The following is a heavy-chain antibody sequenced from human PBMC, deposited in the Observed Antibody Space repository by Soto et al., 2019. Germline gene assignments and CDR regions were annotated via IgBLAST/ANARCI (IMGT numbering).Heavy chain of an antibody. V-gene: IGHV4-34*01. J-gene: IGHJ6*02. CDR1: GGSFSGYY. CDR2: INHSGST. Sequence: TSETLSLTCAVYGGSFSGYYWSWIRQPPGKGLEWIGEINHSGSTNYNPSLKSRVTISVDTSKNQFSLKLSSVTAADTAVYYCARVIGNSMRRYSHYYYGMDVWGQGTTVTVSS. CDR3: ARVIGNSMRRYSHYYYGMDV. D-gene: IGHD1-1*01.